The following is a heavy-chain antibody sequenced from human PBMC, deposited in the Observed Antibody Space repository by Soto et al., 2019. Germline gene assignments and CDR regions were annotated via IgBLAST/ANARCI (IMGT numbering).Heavy chain of an antibody. D-gene: IGHD5-18*01. CDR3: AKLIQLWPLDY. CDR1: GFTFSNYW. CDR2: INPSGGST. J-gene: IGHJ4*02. V-gene: IGHV3-23*01. Sequence: PGGSLRLSCAASGFTFSNYWMHWVRQAPGKGLEWVSAINPSGGSTYYADSVKGRFTISRDNSKNTLYLQMNSLRAEDTAVYYCAKLIQLWPLDYWGQGTLVTVSS.